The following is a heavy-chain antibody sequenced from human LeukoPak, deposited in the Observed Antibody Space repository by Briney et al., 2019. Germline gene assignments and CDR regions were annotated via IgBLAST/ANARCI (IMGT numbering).Heavy chain of an antibody. CDR1: GYTLTELS. CDR3: ATDPTGDKTYYYYGMDA. CDR2: FDPEDGET. J-gene: IGHJ6*02. V-gene: IGHV1-24*01. Sequence: ASVKVSCKVSGYTLTELSMHWVRQAPGKGLEWMGGFDPEDGETIYAQKFQGRVTMTEDTSTDTAYMELSSLRSEDTAVYYCATDPTGDKTYYYYGMDAWGQGTTVTVSS. D-gene: IGHD4-17*01.